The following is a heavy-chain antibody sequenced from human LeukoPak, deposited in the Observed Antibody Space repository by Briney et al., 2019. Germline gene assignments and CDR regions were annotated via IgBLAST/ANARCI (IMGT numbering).Heavy chain of an antibody. Sequence: SETLSLTCTVSGGSISSGGNFWGWVRQPPGRGLEWIASTYYSRNTYYNPSLKSRVTISVDTSKNQFSLKLSSVTAADTAVYYCVRHEEEDGYNAKTFDYWGQGTLVTVSS. D-gene: IGHD5-24*01. V-gene: IGHV4-39*01. CDR2: TYYSRNT. CDR3: VRHEEEDGYNAKTFDY. J-gene: IGHJ4*02. CDR1: GGSISSGGNF.